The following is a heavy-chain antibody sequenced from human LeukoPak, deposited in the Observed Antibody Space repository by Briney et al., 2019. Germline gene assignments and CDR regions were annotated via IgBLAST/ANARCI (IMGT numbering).Heavy chain of an antibody. D-gene: IGHD2-8*02. CDR3: ASGFWCPERH. J-gene: IGHJ4*02. CDR1: GYSISSGYY. CDR2: IYHSGST. V-gene: IGHV4-38-2*01. Sequence: SETLSLTCAVSGYSISSGYYWGWIRQPPGKGLEWIGSIYHSGSTYYNPSLKSRVTTSLDNPKNHFSLKLCSVPAAATAVYYCASGFWCPERHWGQGTLVTVSS.